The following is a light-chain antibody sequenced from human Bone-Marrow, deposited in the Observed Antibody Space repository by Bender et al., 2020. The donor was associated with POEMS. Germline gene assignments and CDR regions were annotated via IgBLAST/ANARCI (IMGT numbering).Light chain of an antibody. CDR1: NIESKT. Sequence: SYVLPQPPSLSVAPGQTARITCGGNNIESKTLNWYRQKPGQAPVLVVYDDTDRPSGIPERFSGSNSGNTGTLTISNAEAGDEGDKCWRVWDSGGDHRGVLGEGTKLT. V-gene: IGLV3-21*02. CDR3: RVWDSGGDHRGV. CDR2: DDT. J-gene: IGLJ3*02.